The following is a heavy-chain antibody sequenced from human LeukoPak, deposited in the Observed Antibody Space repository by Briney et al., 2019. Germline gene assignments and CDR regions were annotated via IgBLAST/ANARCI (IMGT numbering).Heavy chain of an antibody. D-gene: IGHD3-10*01. CDR1: GYTFNTYG. CDR3: ARQGRRGLDY. Sequence: GASVKVSCKASGYTFNTYGISWVRQAPGQGLEWMGWINPNSGGTNYAQKFQGWVTMTRDTSISTAYMELSRLRSDDTAVYYCARQGRRGLDYWGQGTLVTVSS. CDR2: INPNSGGT. J-gene: IGHJ4*02. V-gene: IGHV1-2*04.